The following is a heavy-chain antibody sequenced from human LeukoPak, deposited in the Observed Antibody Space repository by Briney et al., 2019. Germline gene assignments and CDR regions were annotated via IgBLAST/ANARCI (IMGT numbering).Heavy chain of an antibody. V-gene: IGHV3-64D*09. CDR3: VKGFSGRLDGYNPQP. J-gene: IGHJ4*02. Sequence: GGSLRLSCSASGFTSSSYAMHWVRQAPGKGLEYVSAISSNGGSTYYADSVKGRFTISRDNSKNTLYLQMSSLRAEDTAVYYCVKGFSGRLDGYNPQPWGQGTLVTVSS. D-gene: IGHD5-24*01. CDR1: GFTSSSYA. CDR2: ISSNGGST.